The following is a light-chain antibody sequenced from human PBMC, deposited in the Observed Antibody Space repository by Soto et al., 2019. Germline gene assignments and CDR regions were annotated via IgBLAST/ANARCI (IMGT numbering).Light chain of an antibody. J-gene: IGKJ4*01. Sequence: DVQMTQSPSSLSAFVGDRVTITCRASQGIAPYLAWFQQKPGKVPKLLIYATSTLQSGVPSRFSGSGSGTDFTLTINSLQPEDVGTYYCQKYNSAPFSFGGVTKVEIK. CDR1: QGIAPY. CDR2: ATS. CDR3: QKYNSAPFS. V-gene: IGKV1-27*01.